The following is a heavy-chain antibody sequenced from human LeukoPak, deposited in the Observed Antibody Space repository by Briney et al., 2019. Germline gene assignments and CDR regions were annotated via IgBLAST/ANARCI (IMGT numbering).Heavy chain of an antibody. CDR3: ARRGYCSSTSFYKAFDI. CDR1: GGSISSYY. J-gene: IGHJ3*02. V-gene: IGHV4-59*01. Sequence: SETLSLTCTVSGGSISSYYWSWLRQPPGKGLEWIGYIYYSGSTNYNTSLTSRVTISVDTSKNQYSLKLSSVTAADTAVYYCARRGYCSSTSFYKAFDIWGQGTMVTVSS. D-gene: IGHD2-2*02. CDR2: IYYSGST.